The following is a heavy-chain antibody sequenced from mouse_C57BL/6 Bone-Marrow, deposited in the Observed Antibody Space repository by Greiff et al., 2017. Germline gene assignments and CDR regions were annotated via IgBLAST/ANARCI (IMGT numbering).Heavy chain of an antibody. Sequence: EVKLMESGPGLAKPSQTLSITCPVTGYSITSDYWNWIRKFPGNKLEYMGYISYSGSTYYNPSLKSRISITRDTSKNQYYLQLNSVTTEDTATYYCAREITTVLATDWYFDVWGTGTTVTVSS. J-gene: IGHJ1*03. CDR1: GYSITSDY. CDR3: AREITTVLATDWYFDV. CDR2: ISYSGST. D-gene: IGHD1-1*01. V-gene: IGHV3-8*01.